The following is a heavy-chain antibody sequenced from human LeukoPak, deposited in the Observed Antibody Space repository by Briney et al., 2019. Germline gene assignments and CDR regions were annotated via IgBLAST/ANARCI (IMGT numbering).Heavy chain of an antibody. V-gene: IGHV1-46*01. J-gene: IGHJ4*02. Sequence: ASVKVSCKASGYTFTSYYIHWVRQAPGQGLEWMGIINPIGGTTDYAQKFQGRVTMTRDTSTSTVYMELSSLRSEDTAVYYCARHFSDSGSYFLGYWGQGTLVTVSS. CDR1: GYTFTSYY. D-gene: IGHD1-26*01. CDR3: ARHFSDSGSYFLGY. CDR2: INPIGGTT.